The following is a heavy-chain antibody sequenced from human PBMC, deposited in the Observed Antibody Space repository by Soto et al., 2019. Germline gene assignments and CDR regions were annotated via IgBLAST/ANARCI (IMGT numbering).Heavy chain of an antibody. CDR1: CYTFISYG. CDR2: ISPYNGNT. D-gene: IGHD2-15*01. V-gene: IGHV1-18*04. Sequence: SVKVSFRASCYTFISYGISWVRQAPGQGLEWMGWISPYNGNTNYAQKLQVRFTMTTDTSTSTAYMELRSLRSDDTAVYYCARFRYCSGGSCYSPLNDAFDSWGQGTMVTVSS. J-gene: IGHJ3*02. CDR3: ARFRYCSGGSCYSPLNDAFDS.